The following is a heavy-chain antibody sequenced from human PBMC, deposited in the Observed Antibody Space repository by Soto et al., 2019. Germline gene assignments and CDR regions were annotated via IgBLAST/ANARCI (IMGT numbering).Heavy chain of an antibody. Sequence: SVKVSCKASGGTFSSYAISWVRQAPGQGLEWMGGIIPIFGTANYAQKFQGRVTITADESTSTAYMELSSLRSEDTAVYYCARGKERYCTNGVCSDYYGMDVWGQGTTVTVSS. CDR1: GGTFSSYA. J-gene: IGHJ6*02. CDR2: IIPIFGTA. D-gene: IGHD2-8*01. CDR3: ARGKERYCTNGVCSDYYGMDV. V-gene: IGHV1-69*13.